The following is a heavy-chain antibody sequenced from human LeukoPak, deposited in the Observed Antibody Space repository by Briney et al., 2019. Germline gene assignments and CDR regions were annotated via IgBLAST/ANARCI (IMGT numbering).Heavy chain of an antibody. CDR2: ISAYNGNT. D-gene: IGHD3-16*01. CDR3: ARGGSRVTFGGVDY. CDR1: GYNLNNYD. V-gene: IGHV1-18*01. J-gene: IGHJ4*02. Sequence: ASVKVSCKASGYNLNNYDINWMRQAPGQGLEWMGWISAYNGNTNYAQKLQGRVTVTTDTSTSTAYMELRSLRSDDTAVYYCARGGSRVTFGGVDYWGQGTLVTVSS.